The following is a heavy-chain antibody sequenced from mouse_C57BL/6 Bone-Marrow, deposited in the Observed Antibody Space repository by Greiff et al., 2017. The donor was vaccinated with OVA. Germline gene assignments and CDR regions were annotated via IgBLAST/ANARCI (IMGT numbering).Heavy chain of an antibody. D-gene: IGHD1-1*01. CDR3: ARLDYYYGSSFAY. CDR2: INPDSSTI. V-gene: IGHV4-1*01. CDR1: GIDFSRYW. Sequence: EADGIDFSRYWMSWVRRAPGKGLEWIGEINPDSSTINYAPSLKDKFIISRDNAKNTLYLQMSKVRSEDTALYYCARLDYYYGSSFAYWGQGTLVTVSA. J-gene: IGHJ3*01.